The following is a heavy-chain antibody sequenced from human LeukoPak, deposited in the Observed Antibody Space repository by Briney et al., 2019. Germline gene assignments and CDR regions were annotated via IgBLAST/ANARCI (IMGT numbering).Heavy chain of an antibody. CDR2: IYYSGST. CDR3: ARPPYSSGLGGNWFDP. CDR1: GGSTSSNYY. D-gene: IGHD6-19*01. J-gene: IGHJ5*02. V-gene: IGHV4-39*07. Sequence: SETLSLTCTVSGGSTSSNYYWGWIRQPPGKDLEWIGSIYYSGSTYYNPSLKSRVTLSVDTSKNQFSLKVSSVTAADTAVYYCARPPYSSGLGGNWFDPWGQGTLVTVSS.